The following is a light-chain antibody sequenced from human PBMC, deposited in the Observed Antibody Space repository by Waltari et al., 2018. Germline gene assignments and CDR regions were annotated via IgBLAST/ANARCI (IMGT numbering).Light chain of an antibody. V-gene: IGLV2-11*01. CDR3: GSYAGGYSWV. CDR2: GVS. CDR1: SSDVGGYNY. Sequence: QSALTQPRSVSGSPGQSVTISCTGTSSDVGGYNYVSWYQQHPVKAPNLMIYGVSKRPSGVPDRFAGSKSGNTASLTISGLQAEDEADYYCGSYAGGYSWVFGGGTKLTVL. J-gene: IGLJ3*02.